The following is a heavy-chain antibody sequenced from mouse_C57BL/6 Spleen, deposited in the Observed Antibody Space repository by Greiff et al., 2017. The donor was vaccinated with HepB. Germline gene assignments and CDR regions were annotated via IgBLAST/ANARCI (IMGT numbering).Heavy chain of an antibody. CDR3: ARGCLRERAMDY. Sequence: QVQLQQPGAELVMPGASVKLSCKASGYTFTSYWMHWVKQRPGQGLEWIGEIDPSDSYTNYNQKFKGKSTLTVDKSSSTAYMPLSSLTSEDSAVYYCARGCLRERAMDYWGQGTSVTVSS. D-gene: IGHD1-1*01. CDR2: IDPSDSYT. J-gene: IGHJ4*01. CDR1: GYTFTSYW. V-gene: IGHV1-69*01.